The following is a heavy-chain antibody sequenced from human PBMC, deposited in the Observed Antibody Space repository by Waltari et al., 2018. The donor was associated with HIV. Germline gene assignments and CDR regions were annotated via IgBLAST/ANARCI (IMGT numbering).Heavy chain of an antibody. CDR1: GFTFSTHS. V-gene: IGHV3-21*01. Sequence: EVQLVESGGGLVKPGGSLRLSCTASGFTFSTHSMNWVRQAPGKGLEGVAFSIISNIYIFDTHSGKGRVTITRDNAKNSLYLPMNSMRAEDRAVYYCARGKYCYDSSVYYDNLPFDYWVQGALVTVSS. CDR3: ARGKYCYDSSVYYDNLPFDY. J-gene: IGHJ4*02. CDR2: SIISNIYI. D-gene: IGHD3-22*01.